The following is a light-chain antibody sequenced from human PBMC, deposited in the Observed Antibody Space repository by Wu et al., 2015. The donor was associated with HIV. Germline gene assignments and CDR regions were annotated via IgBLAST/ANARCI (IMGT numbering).Light chain of an antibody. J-gene: IGKJ2*04. CDR3: QQYDNWPPSS. Sequence: EIVMTQSPATLSVSPGERATLSCRASESVSGDLSWYQQKPGQAPRLLIYDASKRATGVPGRFSGSGSGTDFTLTIRSLEPEDFAIYYCQQYDNWPPSSFGQGTKLEIK. CDR1: ESVSGD. CDR2: DAS. V-gene: IGKV3D-15*01.